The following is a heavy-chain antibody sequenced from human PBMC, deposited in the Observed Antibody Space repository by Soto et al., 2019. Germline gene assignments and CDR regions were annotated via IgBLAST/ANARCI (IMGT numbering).Heavy chain of an antibody. Sequence: SGQCSCEASEGTFSSYAISWVRQAPGQGLEWMGGIIPIFGTANYAQKFQGRVTITADDSTSTAYMELSSLRSEDTPCQYCARRRVPSALGWAFDIWGQG. D-gene: IGHD1-1*01. V-gene: IGHV1-69*13. CDR3: ARRRVPSALGWAFDI. CDR2: IIPIFGTA. CDR1: EGTFSSYA. J-gene: IGHJ3*02.